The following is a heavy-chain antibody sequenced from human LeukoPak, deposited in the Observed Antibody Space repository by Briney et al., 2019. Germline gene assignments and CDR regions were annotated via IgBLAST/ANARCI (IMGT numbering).Heavy chain of an antibody. CDR3: ARAGVVRYYFDY. CDR2: ISSSSSYI. D-gene: IGHD3-3*01. Sequence: GGSLRLSCAASGFTFSSYSMNWVRQAPGNGLEWVSSISSSSSYIYYADSVKGRFTISRDNAKNSLYLQMNSLRAEDTAVYYCARAGVVRYYFDYWGQGTLVTVSS. V-gene: IGHV3-21*01. CDR1: GFTFSSYS. J-gene: IGHJ4*02.